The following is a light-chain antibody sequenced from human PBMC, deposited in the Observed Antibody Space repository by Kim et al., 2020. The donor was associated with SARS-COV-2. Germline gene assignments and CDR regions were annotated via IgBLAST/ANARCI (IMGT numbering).Light chain of an antibody. CDR3: QQYDNPALT. Sequence: DIQMTQSPSSLSASVGDRVTITCQASQDISNYLNWYQQKPGKAPKLLIYDASNLETGVPSRFSGSGSGTDFTFTISSLQPEDIATYYCQQYDNPALTFGQGTKVDIK. CDR1: QDISNY. V-gene: IGKV1-33*01. CDR2: DAS. J-gene: IGKJ1*01.